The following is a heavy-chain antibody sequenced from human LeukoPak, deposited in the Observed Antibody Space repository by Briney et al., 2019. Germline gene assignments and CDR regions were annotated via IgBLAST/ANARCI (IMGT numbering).Heavy chain of an antibody. J-gene: IGHJ4*02. CDR1: GFTFSSFS. Sequence: GGSLRLSCAASGFTFSSFSLNWVRQAPGKGLEWVSYISSRSSTISYADSVKGQFTISRDNARNSLYLQMNSLRAEDTAVYYCARGQWELPYFDYWGQGTLVTVSS. D-gene: IGHD1-26*01. CDR3: ARGQWELPYFDY. CDR2: ISSRSSTI. V-gene: IGHV3-48*01.